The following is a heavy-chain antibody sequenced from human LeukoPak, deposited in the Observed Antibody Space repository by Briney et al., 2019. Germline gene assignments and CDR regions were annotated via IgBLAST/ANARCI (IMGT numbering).Heavy chain of an antibody. V-gene: IGHV4-4*07. CDR2: VHFSGST. Sequence: SETLSLTCAVSGASVTSHHWAWIRQPAGKGLEGGGRVHFSGSTNYNPSLRSRVAISLDKSKNELSLTLKSVSAADTAVYYCTRDESSRDDSGGYHYWGRGVLVTVSS. CDR3: TRDESSRDDSGGYHY. D-gene: IGHD3-22*01. J-gene: IGHJ4*02. CDR1: GASVTSHH.